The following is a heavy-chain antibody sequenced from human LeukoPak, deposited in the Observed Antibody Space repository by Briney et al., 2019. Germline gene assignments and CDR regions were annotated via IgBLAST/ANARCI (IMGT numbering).Heavy chain of an antibody. CDR2: IYSDGSST. Sequence: GGSLRLSCAASGFTFSSYWMHWVRQAPGKGLVWVSCIYSDGSSTSYADSVKGRFTISRDNAKNTLYLQMNSLRAEDTAVYYCARAPKYYYDSSGYYYVDAFDIWGQGTMVTVSS. D-gene: IGHD3-22*01. J-gene: IGHJ3*02. V-gene: IGHV3-74*01. CDR3: ARAPKYYYDSSGYYYVDAFDI. CDR1: GFTFSSYW.